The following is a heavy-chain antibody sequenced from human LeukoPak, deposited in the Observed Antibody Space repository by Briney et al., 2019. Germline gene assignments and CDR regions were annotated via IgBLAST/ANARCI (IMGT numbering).Heavy chain of an antibody. CDR2: ISYDGSNK. D-gene: IGHD3-10*01. CDR3: AKGSRGFDY. V-gene: IGHV3-30*18. J-gene: IGHJ4*02. CDR1: GFTFSSYS. Sequence: LTGRSLRLSCAASGFTFSSYSMHWVRQAPGKGLEWVAVISYDGSNKYYADSVKGRFTISRDNSKNTLYLQMNSLRAEDTAVYYCAKGSRGFDYWGQGTLVTVSS.